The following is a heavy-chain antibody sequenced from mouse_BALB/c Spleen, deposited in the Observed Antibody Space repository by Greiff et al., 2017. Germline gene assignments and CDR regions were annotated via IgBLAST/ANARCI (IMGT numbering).Heavy chain of an antibody. D-gene: IGHD1-1*01. CDR2: ISDGGSYT. CDR3: ARDPADSYGNYGIGY. V-gene: IGHV5-4*02. J-gene: IGHJ4*01. CDR1: GFTFSGYY. Sequence: EVKLMESGGGLVQPGGSLKLSCAASGFTFSGYYMSWVRQTPEKRLEWVATISDGGSYTYYPDSVKGRFTISRDNAKNNLYLQMSSLKSEDTAMYYCARDPADSYGNYGIGYWGQGTSVTVAS.